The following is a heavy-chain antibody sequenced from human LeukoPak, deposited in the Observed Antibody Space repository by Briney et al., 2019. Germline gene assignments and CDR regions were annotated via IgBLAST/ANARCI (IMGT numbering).Heavy chain of an antibody. Sequence: PGGSLRLSCAASGFTFSSYGMHWVRQAPGKGLEWVTVISYDGSERYYADSVKGRFTISRDNSKNTLYLQMNSLRAEDTAVYYCAKGTGDSSSHPIDYWGQGTLVTVSS. V-gene: IGHV3-30*18. D-gene: IGHD6-6*01. CDR3: AKGTGDSSSHPIDY. CDR1: GFTFSSYG. CDR2: ISYDGSER. J-gene: IGHJ4*02.